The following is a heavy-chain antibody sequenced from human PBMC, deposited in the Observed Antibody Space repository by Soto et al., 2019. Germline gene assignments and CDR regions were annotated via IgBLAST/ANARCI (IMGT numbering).Heavy chain of an antibody. CDR1: GFTFSSYA. V-gene: IGHV3-30-3*01. D-gene: IGHD6-6*01. J-gene: IGHJ6*02. CDR2: ISYDGSNK. Sequence: PGGSLRLSCAASGFTFSSYAMHWVRQAPGKGLEWVAVISYDGSNKYYADSVKGRFTISRDNSKNTLYLQMNSLRAEDTAVYYCARDKVAARYYYYYGMDVWGQGTTVTVSS. CDR3: ARDKVAARYYYYYGMDV.